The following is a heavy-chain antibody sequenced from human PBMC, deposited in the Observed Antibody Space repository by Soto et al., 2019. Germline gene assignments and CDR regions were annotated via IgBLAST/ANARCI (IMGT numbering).Heavy chain of an antibody. V-gene: IGHV4-61*01. CDR2: VYHTGRN. CDR1: GGSFKSGSYS. CDR3: ARDFAYFDS. Sequence: QVQLQESGPGLVKPSETLSLTCTVSGGSFKSGSYSGSWIRQPPGKGLEWIGYVYHTGRNSYKPSLKSRVSIAMDPYKNQFTMNKDSVTAADTAVYFSARDFAYFDSWGQGTLVTVSS. J-gene: IGHJ4*02. D-gene: IGHD3-3*01.